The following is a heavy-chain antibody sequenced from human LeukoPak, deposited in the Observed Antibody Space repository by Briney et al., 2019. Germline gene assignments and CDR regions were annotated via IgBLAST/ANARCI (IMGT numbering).Heavy chain of an antibody. CDR3: ARAMVTATTSYFDY. Sequence: PGRSLRLSCAASGFTFSNYAMRWVRQAPGKGLEWVSAISGSGGSTYYADSVKGRFTISRDNSKNTLYLQMNSLRAEDTAVYYCARAMVTATTSYFDYWGQGTLVTVSS. D-gene: IGHD2-21*02. J-gene: IGHJ4*02. CDR2: ISGSGGST. CDR1: GFTFSNYA. V-gene: IGHV3-23*01.